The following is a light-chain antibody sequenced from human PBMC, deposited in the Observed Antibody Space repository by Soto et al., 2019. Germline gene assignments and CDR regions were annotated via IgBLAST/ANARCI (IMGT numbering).Light chain of an antibody. J-gene: IGKJ2*01. CDR3: QQSYTIPYT. Sequence: DIQMTQSPSSLPASVGDRVTLTCRASQSISTYLNWYQQKPGKAPNLLIYAASSLQSGVPSRLSGSGSGTDFTLTIISLQPEDFATYYCQQSYTIPYTFGQGTKLEIK. CDR2: AAS. CDR1: QSISTY. V-gene: IGKV1-39*01.